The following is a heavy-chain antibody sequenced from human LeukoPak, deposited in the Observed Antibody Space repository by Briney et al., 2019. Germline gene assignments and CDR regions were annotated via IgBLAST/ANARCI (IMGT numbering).Heavy chain of an antibody. Sequence: GAPVKVSCKASGYTFSTYDINWVRQATGQGLEWMGWMNPSSGNTGYAQKFQGRVTMTRNTSRSTAYMELRSLRSDDTAVYYCARDKGSSWYMYGKYYFDYWGQGTLVTVSS. D-gene: IGHD6-13*01. J-gene: IGHJ4*02. CDR1: GYTFSTYD. V-gene: IGHV1-8*01. CDR2: MNPSSGNT. CDR3: ARDKGSSWYMYGKYYFDY.